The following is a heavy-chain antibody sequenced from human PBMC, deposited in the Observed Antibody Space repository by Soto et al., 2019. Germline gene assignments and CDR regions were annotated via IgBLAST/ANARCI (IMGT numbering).Heavy chain of an antibody. CDR2: IYYSGST. V-gene: IGHV4-59*01. CDR3: ARSYSRYVFDWFDP. J-gene: IGHJ5*02. D-gene: IGHD6-13*01. Sequence: QVQLQESGPGLVKPSETLSLTCTVSGGSISSYYWSWIRQPPGKGLEWIGYIYYSGSTNYNPSLKSRVTISVDTSKNQFSLKLSSVTAADTAVYYCARSYSRYVFDWFDPWGQGTLVTVSS. CDR1: GGSISSYY.